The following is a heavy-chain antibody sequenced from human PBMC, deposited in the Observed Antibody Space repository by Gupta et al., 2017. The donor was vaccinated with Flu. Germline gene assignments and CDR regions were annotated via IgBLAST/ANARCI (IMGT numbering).Heavy chain of an antibody. CDR1: FSDYY. CDR3: ARFQLWPNHGFDY. CDR2: ISSSGSTI. J-gene: IGHJ4*02. V-gene: IGHV3-11*01. Sequence: FSDYYMSWIRQAPGKGLEWVSYISSSGSTIYYADSVKGRFTISRDNAKNSLYLQMNSLRAEDTAGYYCARFQLWPNHGFDYWGQGTRVTVSA. D-gene: IGHD5-18*01.